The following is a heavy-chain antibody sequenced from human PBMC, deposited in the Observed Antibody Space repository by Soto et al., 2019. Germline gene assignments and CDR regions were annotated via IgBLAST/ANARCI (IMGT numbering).Heavy chain of an antibody. J-gene: IGHJ4*02. V-gene: IGHV1-2*04. D-gene: IGHD2-15*01. CDR2: INPDTGGT. CDR3: AKSFCSGDTCLSGNY. Sequence: QVQLVQSGAEVKKPGASVKVSCKASGYTFTGYYIHWVRQAPGQGLEWMGWINPDTGGTNYAQKFQGWVTMTRDTSISTAYMELGRLKSDDTSVYYCAKSFCSGDTCLSGNYWGQGTLVTVSS. CDR1: GYTFTGYY.